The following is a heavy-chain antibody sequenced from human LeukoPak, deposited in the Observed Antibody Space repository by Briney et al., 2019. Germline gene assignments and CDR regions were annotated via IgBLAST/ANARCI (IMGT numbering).Heavy chain of an antibody. CDR3: ARDRWSSGWYRRLGPDNYFDY. Sequence: GGSLRLSCAASGFTFSSYAMHWVRQAPGKGLEWVAVISYDGSNKYYADSVKGRFTISRDNSKNTLYLQMNSLRAEDTAVYYCARDRWSSGWYRRLGPDNYFDYWGQGTLVTVSS. D-gene: IGHD6-19*01. J-gene: IGHJ4*02. CDR1: GFTFSSYA. V-gene: IGHV3-30-3*01. CDR2: ISYDGSNK.